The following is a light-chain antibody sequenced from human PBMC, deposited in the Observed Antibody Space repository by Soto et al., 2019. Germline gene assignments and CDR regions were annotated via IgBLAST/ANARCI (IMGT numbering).Light chain of an antibody. Sequence: EIVLTQSPGTLSLSPGEGATLSCRASQSVESRYLAWYQQKPGQAPRLLMYGASNRATGIPDRFSGSGSGTDFTLTITRLEPEDFAVYYCQQYGSSPRTFGGGTKVETK. J-gene: IGKJ4*01. CDR3: QQYGSSPRT. V-gene: IGKV3-20*01. CDR2: GAS. CDR1: QSVESRY.